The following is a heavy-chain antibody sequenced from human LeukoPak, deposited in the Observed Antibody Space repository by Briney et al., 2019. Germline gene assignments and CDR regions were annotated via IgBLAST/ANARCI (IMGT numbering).Heavy chain of an antibody. V-gene: IGHV3-21*01. Sequence: GGSLRLSCAASGFTFSSYTMQWVRQAPGKGLEWVSSISSSSIYIYYADSVKGRFTISRDNAKNSLYLQMNSLRAEDTAVYYCAKGEGVGGYYKDYWGQGTLVTVSS. J-gene: IGHJ4*02. CDR1: GFTFSSYT. CDR2: ISSSSIYI. D-gene: IGHD3-10*01. CDR3: AKGEGVGGYYKDY.